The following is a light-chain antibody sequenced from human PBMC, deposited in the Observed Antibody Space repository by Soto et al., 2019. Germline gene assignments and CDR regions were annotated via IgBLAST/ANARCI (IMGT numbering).Light chain of an antibody. CDR2: DNN. J-gene: IGLJ1*01. CDR1: SSNIGNNY. CDR3: GTWDSSLSAGV. Sequence: QSVLTQPPSVSAAPRRKVTISCSGSSSNIGNNYVSWYQQLPGTAPKLLIYDNNKRPSGIPDRFSGSKSGTSATLGITGLQTGDEADYYCGTWDSSLSAGVFGTGTKVTVL. V-gene: IGLV1-51*01.